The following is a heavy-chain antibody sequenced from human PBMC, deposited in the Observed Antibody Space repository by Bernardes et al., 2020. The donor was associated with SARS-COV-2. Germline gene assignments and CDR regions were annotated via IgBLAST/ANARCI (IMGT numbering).Heavy chain of an antibody. D-gene: IGHD3-3*01. CDR3: ARVTYDSWSGTMGD. CDR1: GFTFSRYC. J-gene: IGHJ4*02. CDR2: IKSGGSST. Sequence: GGSLRLSCAASGFTFSRYCMHWVRQAPGKGLVWVSRIKSGGSSTNYADSVKGRFTISRDNAKNTLYLQMNRLRAEDTAVYYCARVTYDSWSGTMGDWGQGTLVTVSS. V-gene: IGHV3-74*01.